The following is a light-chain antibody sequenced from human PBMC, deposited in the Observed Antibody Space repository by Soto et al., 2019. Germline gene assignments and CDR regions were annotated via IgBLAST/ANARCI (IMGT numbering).Light chain of an antibody. CDR3: SSYTSSSL. V-gene: IGLV2-14*01. CDR1: SSDVGGYNF. CDR2: DVS. J-gene: IGLJ2*01. Sequence: QSVLTQPASVSGSPGQSITISCTGTSSDVGGYNFVPWYQQHPGKAPKFMIYDVSNRPSGVSNPFSGSKSGNTASLTISGLQAEDEADYYCSSYTSSSLFGRGTKVTVL.